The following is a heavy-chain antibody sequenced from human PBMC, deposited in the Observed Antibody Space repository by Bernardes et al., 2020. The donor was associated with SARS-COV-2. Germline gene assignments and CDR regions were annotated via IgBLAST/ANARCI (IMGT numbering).Heavy chain of an antibody. CDR2: ITSSSSYI. V-gene: IGHV3-21*01. Sequence: GGSLRLSCAASGFTFSSYSMNWVRQAPGKGLEWVSSITSSSSYIYYADSVKGRFTISRDNAKNSLYLQMNSLRAEDTAVYYCARDDWLIRFGGVIARLGGFDYGGQGTRVTVSS. CDR3: ARDDWLIRFGGVIARLGGFDY. CDR1: GFTFSSYS. J-gene: IGHJ4*02. D-gene: IGHD3-16*02.